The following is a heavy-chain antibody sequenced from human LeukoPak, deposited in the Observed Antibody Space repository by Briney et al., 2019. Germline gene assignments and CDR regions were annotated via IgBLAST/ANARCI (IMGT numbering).Heavy chain of an antibody. CDR1: GGTFSSYA. D-gene: IGHD3-9*01. V-gene: IGHV1-69*13. CDR2: IIPIFGTA. Sequence: GASVKVSCKASGGTFSSYAISWVRQAPGQGLEWMGGIIPIFGTANYAQKFQGRVTITADESTSTAYMELSSLRSEDTAVYYCARDTPYYDILTGLNWFDPWGQGTLVTVSS. CDR3: ARDTPYYDILTGLNWFDP. J-gene: IGHJ5*02.